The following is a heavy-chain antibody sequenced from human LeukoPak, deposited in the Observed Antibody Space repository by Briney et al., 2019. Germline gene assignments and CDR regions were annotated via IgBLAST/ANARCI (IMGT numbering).Heavy chain of an antibody. CDR2: ISWDGGST. Sequence: GGSLRLSCAASGFTFDDYTMHWVRQAPGKGLEWVSLISWDGGSTYYADSVKGRFTISRDNSKNSLYLQMNSLRAEDTALYYCAKDGGDGSGINYWGQGTLVTVSS. CDR1: GFTFDDYT. CDR3: AKDGGDGSGINY. J-gene: IGHJ4*02. V-gene: IGHV3-43*01. D-gene: IGHD3-10*01.